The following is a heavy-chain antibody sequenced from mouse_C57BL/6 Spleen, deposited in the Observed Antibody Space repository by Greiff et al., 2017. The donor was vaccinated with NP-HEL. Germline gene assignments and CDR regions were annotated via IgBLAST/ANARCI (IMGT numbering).Heavy chain of an antibody. CDR1: GFTFSDYG. Sequence: EVKVVESGGGLVKPGGSLKLSCAASGFTFSDYGMHWVRQAPEKGLEWVAYISSGSSTIYYADTVKGRFTISRDNAKNTLFLQMTSLRSEDTAMYYSARDYGYAMDYWGQGTSVTVSS. CDR2: ISSGSSTI. J-gene: IGHJ4*01. V-gene: IGHV5-17*01. D-gene: IGHD2-4*01. CDR3: ARDYGYAMDY.